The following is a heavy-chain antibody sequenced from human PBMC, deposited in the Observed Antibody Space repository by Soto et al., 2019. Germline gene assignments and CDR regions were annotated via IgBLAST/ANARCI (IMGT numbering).Heavy chain of an antibody. D-gene: IGHD3-10*01. CDR3: ARGGLLWFGDPRGMHV. V-gene: IGHV4-59*02. Sequence: QVQLQESGPGLVKPSETLSLPCTVSGGSVSSYYWSWIRQPPGKGLEWIGYIYYRGSTNYNPSLKSRVTMSINTSKNQFSLKLSSGTAADKAVYYCARGGLLWFGDPRGMHVWGQGTTVTVS. J-gene: IGHJ6*02. CDR2: IYYRGST. CDR1: GGSVSSYY.